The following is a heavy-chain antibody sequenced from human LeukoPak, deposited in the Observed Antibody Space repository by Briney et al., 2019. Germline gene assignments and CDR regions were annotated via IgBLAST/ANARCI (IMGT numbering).Heavy chain of an antibody. V-gene: IGHV4-34*01. CDR2: INHSGST. CDR1: GGSFSGYY. CDR3: ARGPGYSSSDGAFDN. J-gene: IGHJ3*02. Sequence: SETLSLTCAVYGGSFSGYYWSWIRQPPGKGLEWIGEINHSGSTNYNPSLKSRVTISVDTSKNQFSRKRSSVTAADTAVYYCARGPGYSSSDGAFDNWGQGTMVTVSS. D-gene: IGHD6-13*01.